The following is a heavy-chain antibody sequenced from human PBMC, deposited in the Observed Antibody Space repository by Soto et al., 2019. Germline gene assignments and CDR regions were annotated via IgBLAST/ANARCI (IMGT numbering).Heavy chain of an antibody. CDR3: ARDYYRFNSGYGFSMDV. D-gene: IGHD5-12*01. CDR1: GFTFSSYA. Sequence: QVQLVESGGGVVQPGRSLRLSCAASGFTFSSYAMHWVRQAPGKGLEWVAVISYDGSNKYYADSVKGRFTISRDNYKNTMYLQMNSLRAEDTAVYYCARDYYRFNSGYGFSMDVWGQGPTVTVSS. CDR2: ISYDGSNK. V-gene: IGHV3-30-3*01. J-gene: IGHJ6*02.